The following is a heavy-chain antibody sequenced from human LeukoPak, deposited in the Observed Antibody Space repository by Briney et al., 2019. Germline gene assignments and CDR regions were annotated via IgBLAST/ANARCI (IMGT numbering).Heavy chain of an antibody. V-gene: IGHV3-23*01. Sequence: PGGSLRLSCAASGFTFSSYAMSWVRQAPGKGLEWVSVISTGGGSTYYADSVKGRFTISGDNSKNTLYLQMNSLRAEDTAVYYCARDLNYEGLFDYWGQGTLVTVSS. D-gene: IGHD4-11*01. CDR2: ISTGGGST. J-gene: IGHJ4*02. CDR1: GFTFSSYA. CDR3: ARDLNYEGLFDY.